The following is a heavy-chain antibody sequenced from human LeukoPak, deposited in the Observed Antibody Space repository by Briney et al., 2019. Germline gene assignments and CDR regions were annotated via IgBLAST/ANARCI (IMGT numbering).Heavy chain of an antibody. CDR1: GYSFTSHY. J-gene: IGHJ5*02. CDR3: ARDNSVGDIAWWLDP. V-gene: IGHV1-46*01. CDR2: INPTGTST. D-gene: IGHD3-10*01. Sequence: ASVKVSCKASGYSFTSHYMHWVRQAPGQGLEWVGLINPTGTSTLYARKFQGRVTMTRDMSTTTDYMELSSLTSEDTAVYYCARDNSVGDIAWWLDPWGQGTLVTVSS.